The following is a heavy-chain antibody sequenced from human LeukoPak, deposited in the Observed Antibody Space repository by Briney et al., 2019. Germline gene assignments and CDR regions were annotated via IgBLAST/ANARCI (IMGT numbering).Heavy chain of an antibody. J-gene: IGHJ4*02. V-gene: IGHV4-4*07. CDR2: IYTSGST. CDR3: ARRIYDYVWGSYRYFDY. Sequence: SETLSLTCTVSGGSISSYYWSWIRQPAGKGLEWIGRIYTSGSTNYNPSLKSRVTMSVDTSKNQFSLKLSSVTAADTAVYYCARRIYDYVWGSYRYFDYWGQGTLVTVSS. CDR1: GGSISSYY. D-gene: IGHD3-16*02.